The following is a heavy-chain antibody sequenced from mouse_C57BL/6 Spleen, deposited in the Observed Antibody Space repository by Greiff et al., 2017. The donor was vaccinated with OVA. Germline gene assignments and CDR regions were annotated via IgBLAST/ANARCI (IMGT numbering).Heavy chain of an antibody. CDR1: GYAFSSYW. CDR3: ARSLGLRPLYAMDY. D-gene: IGHD3-2*02. CDR2: IYPGDGDT. Sequence: VMLVESGAELVKPGASVKISCKASGYAFSSYWMNWVKQRPGKGLEWIGQIYPGDGDTNYNGKFKGKATLTADKSSSTAYMQLSSLTSEDSAVYVCARSLGLRPLYAMDYWGQGTSVTVSS. J-gene: IGHJ4*01. V-gene: IGHV1-80*01.